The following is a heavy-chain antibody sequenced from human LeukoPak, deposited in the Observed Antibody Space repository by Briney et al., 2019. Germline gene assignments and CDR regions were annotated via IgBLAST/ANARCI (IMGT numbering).Heavy chain of an antibody. CDR1: GFTFDDYA. Sequence: GGSLRLSCAASGFTFDDYAMHWVRQAPGKGPEWVSGISWNSGSIGYADSVKGRFTISRDNAKNSLYLQMNSLRAEDTALYYCARGPNFDYWGQGTLVTVSS. CDR3: ARGPNFDY. CDR2: ISWNSGSI. J-gene: IGHJ4*02. V-gene: IGHV3-9*01.